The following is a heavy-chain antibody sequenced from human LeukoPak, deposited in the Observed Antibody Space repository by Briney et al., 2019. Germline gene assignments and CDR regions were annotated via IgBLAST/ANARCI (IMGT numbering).Heavy chain of an antibody. CDR1: GFSFSTYW. CDR3: ARARFATYYDILTGYYNY. CDR2: IKQDETEK. Sequence: TGGSLRLSCAASGFSFSTYWMSWVRQAPGKGPEWVANIKQDETEKYYVDSVKGRFTISRDNAKNSLYLQMNSLRAEDTAVYYCARARFATYYDILTGYYNYWGQGTLVTVSS. V-gene: IGHV3-7*01. J-gene: IGHJ4*02. D-gene: IGHD3-9*01.